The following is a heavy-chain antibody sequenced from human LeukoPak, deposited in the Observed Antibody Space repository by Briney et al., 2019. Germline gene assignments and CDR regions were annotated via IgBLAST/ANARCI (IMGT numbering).Heavy chain of an antibody. V-gene: IGHV3-23*01. J-gene: IGHJ6*02. CDR3: AKVSWSPGTDV. D-gene: IGHD1-1*01. CDR2: ISGSGGST. Sequence: GGSLRLSCAASGFSFSSFDMSWVRQAPGEGLEWVSGISGSGGSTYYTDSVKGRFTISRDNSKNTPYLQMNSLRAEDTAVYYCAKVSWSPGTDVWGQGTTVTVSS. CDR1: GFSFSSFD.